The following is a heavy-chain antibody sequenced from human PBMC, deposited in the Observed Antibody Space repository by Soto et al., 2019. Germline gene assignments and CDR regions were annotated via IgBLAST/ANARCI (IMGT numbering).Heavy chain of an antibody. CDR2: ISAYNGNT. CDR3: AREPQYYDFWSGYLGSWFDP. D-gene: IGHD3-3*01. CDR1: GYTFTSYG. V-gene: IGHV1-18*01. Sequence: GASVKVSCKASGYTFTSYGISWVRQAPGQGLEWMGWISAYNGNTNYAQKLQGRVTMTTDTSTSTAYMELRSLRSDDTAVYYCAREPQYYDFWSGYLGSWFDPRGQRTPVTVSS. J-gene: IGHJ5*02.